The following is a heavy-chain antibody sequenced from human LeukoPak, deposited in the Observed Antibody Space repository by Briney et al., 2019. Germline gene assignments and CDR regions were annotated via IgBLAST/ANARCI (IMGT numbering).Heavy chain of an antibody. CDR3: AGQGSSSLGVDY. V-gene: IGHV5-51*01. CDR1: GYTFTSYW. Sequence: ASVKVSCKASGYTFTSYWIGWVRQMPGKGLEWMGIIYPGDSDTRYSPSFQGQVTISADKSISTAYLQWSSLKASDTAMYYCAGQGSSSLGVDYWGQGTLVTVSS. D-gene: IGHD6-6*01. CDR2: IYPGDSDT. J-gene: IGHJ4*02.